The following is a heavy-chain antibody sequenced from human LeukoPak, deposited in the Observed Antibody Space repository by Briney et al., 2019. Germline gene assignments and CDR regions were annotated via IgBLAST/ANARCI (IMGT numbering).Heavy chain of an antibody. CDR2: TSSDLNVK. V-gene: IGHV3-30-3*01. Sequence: GGSLRLSCAASGFTFRNYVIHWVRQAPGKGLEWVAVTSSDLNVKLYADSVKGRFTISRDNSRSTLYLQMNSLRPEDTSIYYCAREGYYGSGSPPSLYFDYWGQGTLVTVSS. CDR1: GFTFRNYV. J-gene: IGHJ4*02. D-gene: IGHD3-10*01. CDR3: AREGYYGSGSPPSLYFDY.